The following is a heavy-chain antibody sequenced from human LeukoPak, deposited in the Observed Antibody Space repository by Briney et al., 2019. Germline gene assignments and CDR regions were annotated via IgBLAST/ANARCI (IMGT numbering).Heavy chain of an antibody. V-gene: IGHV4-39*01. CDR1: GGSISSSSYY. D-gene: IGHD3-3*01. J-gene: IGHJ4*02. Sequence: SETLSLTCTVSGGSISSSSYYWGWIRQPPGKGLEWIGSIYYSGSTYYNPSLKSRVTISVDTSKNQFSLKLSSVTAADTAVYYCARTKEWSLGTPAFDYWGQGTLVTVSS. CDR3: ARTKEWSLGTPAFDY. CDR2: IYYSGST.